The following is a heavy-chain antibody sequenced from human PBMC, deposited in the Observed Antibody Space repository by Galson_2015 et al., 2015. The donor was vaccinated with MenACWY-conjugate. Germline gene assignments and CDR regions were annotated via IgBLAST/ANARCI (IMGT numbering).Heavy chain of an antibody. CDR3: AKAEAVEYFQH. Sequence: SLRLCCAASGFTFSSYAMSWVRQAPGKGLEWVSAISGSGGSTYYADSVKGRFTISRDNYKNTLYLQMNSLRAEDTAVYYRAKAEAVEYFQHWGQGTLVTVSS. J-gene: IGHJ1*01. CDR2: ISGSGGST. V-gene: IGHV3-23*01. D-gene: IGHD6-19*01. CDR1: GFTFSSYA.